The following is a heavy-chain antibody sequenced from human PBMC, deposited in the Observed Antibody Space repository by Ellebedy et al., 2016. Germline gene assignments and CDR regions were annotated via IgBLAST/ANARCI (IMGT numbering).Heavy chain of an antibody. CDR2: IWYDGSSA. Sequence: GGSLRLSCAASGFTFSGYGMHWVRQAPGKGLERVAVIWYDGSSALYADSVKGRFTISRDNSKNTLYLQMNSLRAEDTAVYYCARASHYGNYVIDYWGQGILVTVSS. CDR3: ARASHYGNYVIDY. V-gene: IGHV3-33*08. CDR1: GFTFSGYG. J-gene: IGHJ4*02. D-gene: IGHD4-11*01.